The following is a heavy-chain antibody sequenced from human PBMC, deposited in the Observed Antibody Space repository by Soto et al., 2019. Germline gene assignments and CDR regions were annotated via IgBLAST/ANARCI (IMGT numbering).Heavy chain of an antibody. Sequence: QVQLVQSGAEVKKPGSSVKVSCKASGGTFSSYAISWVRQAPGQGLQWMGGIIPIFGTANYAQKFQGRVTITADESTSTAYMELSSLRSEDTAVYYCARALYCSGGSCYYYYGMDVWGQGTTVTVSS. CDR1: GGTFSSYA. V-gene: IGHV1-69*01. J-gene: IGHJ6*02. CDR3: ARALYCSGGSCYYYYGMDV. D-gene: IGHD2-15*01. CDR2: IIPIFGTA.